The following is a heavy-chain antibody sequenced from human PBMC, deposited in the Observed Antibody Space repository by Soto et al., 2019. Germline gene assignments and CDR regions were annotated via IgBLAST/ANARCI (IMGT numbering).Heavy chain of an antibody. CDR3: AKEAGAGFKS. J-gene: IGHJ5*02. V-gene: IGHV1-69*04. CDR2: IFPLLAMV. CDR1: GGDLSNSG. Sequence: QVNLVQSGTEMKKPGSSVMVSCKVSGGDLSNSGISWVRQAPGQGLEWMGGIFPLLAMVDYSQKFQGRVPIRADESTNTASMDLGSLRSEDPVVYYCAKEAGAGFKSSGQGTLVIVSS. D-gene: IGHD1-26*01.